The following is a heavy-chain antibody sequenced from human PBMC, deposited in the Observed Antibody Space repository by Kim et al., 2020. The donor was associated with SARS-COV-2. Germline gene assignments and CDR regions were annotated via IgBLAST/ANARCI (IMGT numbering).Heavy chain of an antibody. J-gene: IGHJ4*02. CDR1: GFIFSKYW. Sequence: GGSLRLSCAASGFIFSKYWMTWVRQVPGKGLEWVANIKEDESETNYLDSVKGRFTISRDNAKNSLYLQMNSLRVEDTAVYYCADPPSDYWGQGTLVTVSS. CDR2: IKEDESET. V-gene: IGHV3-7*03. CDR3: ADPPSDY.